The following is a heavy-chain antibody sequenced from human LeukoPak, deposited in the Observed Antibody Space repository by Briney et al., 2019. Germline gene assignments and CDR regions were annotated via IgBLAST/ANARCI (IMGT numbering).Heavy chain of an antibody. CDR1: GFPFSSYG. CDR2: ISHDGTNK. CDR3: AKVNYYESSGYYDY. J-gene: IGHJ4*02. D-gene: IGHD3-22*01. Sequence: GGSLRLSCAASGFPFSSYGMHWVRQAPGKGLEWVAVISHDGTNKYYVDSVKGRFTISRDNSKNALYLQMNSLRAEDTAVYYCAKVNYYESSGYYDYWGQGTLVTVSS. V-gene: IGHV3-30*18.